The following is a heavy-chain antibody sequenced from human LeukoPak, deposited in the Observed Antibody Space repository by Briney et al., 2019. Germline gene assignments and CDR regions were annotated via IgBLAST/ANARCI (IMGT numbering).Heavy chain of an antibody. Sequence: LGGSPRLSCAFSGFIVSSDYMRWVRQAPGKGLEWVSTIYSGGSTYYADSVKGRFTISRDNSKNTLYLQMNSLRAEDTAVYYCARHDWFDPWGRGTLVTVSS. J-gene: IGHJ5*02. V-gene: IGHV3-53*01. CDR3: ARHDWFDP. CDR1: GFIVSSDY. CDR2: IYSGGST.